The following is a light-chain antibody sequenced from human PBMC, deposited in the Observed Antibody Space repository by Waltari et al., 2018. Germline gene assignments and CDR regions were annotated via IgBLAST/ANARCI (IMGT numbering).Light chain of an antibody. CDR3: QQSYDTPRT. CDR1: QYISTY. J-gene: IGKJ1*01. V-gene: IGKV1-39*01. Sequence: QMTQSPSSLSASVGDRVTITCRASQYISTYLNWYQQKPGKGPKLLIYAASTLQSGVPSRFSGSGSGTDFTFTISSLQLEDFATYYCQQSYDTPRTFGQGTKVEVK. CDR2: AAS.